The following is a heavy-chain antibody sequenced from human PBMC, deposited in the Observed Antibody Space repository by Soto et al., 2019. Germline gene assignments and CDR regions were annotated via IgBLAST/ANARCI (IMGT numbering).Heavy chain of an antibody. CDR2: IYYSGST. D-gene: IGHD3-10*01. J-gene: IGHJ4*02. CDR1: GGSISSSSYY. Sequence: SETLSLTCTVSGGSISSSSYYWGWIRQPPGKGLEWIGSIYYSGSTYYNPSLKSRVTISVDTSKNQFSLKLSSVTAADTAVYYCARLKRYGLDYWGQGTLVTVSS. CDR3: ARLKRYGLDY. V-gene: IGHV4-39*01.